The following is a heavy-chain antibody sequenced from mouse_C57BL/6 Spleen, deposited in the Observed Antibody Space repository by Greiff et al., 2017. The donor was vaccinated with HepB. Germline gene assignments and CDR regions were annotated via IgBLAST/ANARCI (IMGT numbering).Heavy chain of an antibody. CDR3: ASAPSTMITGWYFDV. CDR2: INPSSGDT. D-gene: IGHD2-4*01. Sequence: QVQLQQSGAELAKPGASVKLSCKASGYTFTSYWMHWVKQRPGQGLEWIGYINPSSGDTKYNQKFKDKATLTADKSSSTAYMQMSSLTYEDSAVYYCASAPSTMITGWYFDVWGTGTTVTVSS. V-gene: IGHV1-7*01. CDR1: GYTFTSYW. J-gene: IGHJ1*03.